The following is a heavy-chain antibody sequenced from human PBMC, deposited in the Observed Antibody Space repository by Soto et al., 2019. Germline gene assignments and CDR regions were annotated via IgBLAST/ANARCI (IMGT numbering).Heavy chain of an antibody. V-gene: IGHV3-23*01. CDR3: AKAHIVAVPHGMGGLGGLYDP. CDR2: IDGLATSR. CDR1: GFTFSSYA. D-gene: IGHD2-2*01. Sequence: EVQLLESGGDLVQPGGSLTLSCAASGFTFSSYAMSWVRQTPGTGLEWIAAIDGLATSRFYSDSVKGRFTISRYSYKNTVYLQMNSLRAEDTAVDYCAKAHIVAVPHGMGGLGGLYDPWGQGTLVTVSS. J-gene: IGHJ5*02.